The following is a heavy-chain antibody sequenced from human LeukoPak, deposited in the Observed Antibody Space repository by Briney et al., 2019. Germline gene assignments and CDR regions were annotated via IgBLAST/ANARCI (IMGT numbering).Heavy chain of an antibody. CDR2: IIPIFGTA. CDR3: ARDIVGVGELLHWFDP. Sequence: SVKVSCKASGGTFSSYAISWVRQAPGQGLEWMGGIIPIFGTANYAQKFQGRVTITTDESTSTAYMELSSLRSEDTAVYYCARDIVGVGELLHWFDPWGQGTLVTVSS. V-gene: IGHV1-69*05. J-gene: IGHJ5*02. CDR1: GGTFSSYA. D-gene: IGHD1-26*01.